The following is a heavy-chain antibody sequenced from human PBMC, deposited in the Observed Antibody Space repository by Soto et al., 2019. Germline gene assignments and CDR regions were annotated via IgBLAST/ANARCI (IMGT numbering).Heavy chain of an antibody. V-gene: IGHV1-18*01. CDR1: GYTFSRYA. Sequence: ASAKVSCKASGYTFSRYAVTWVRQAPGQGLEWMGRTSADNSNTEYAQKFQGRVTMTTDTSTSTAYMELRSLSSDDAAVYFCARVSSTWYHYYGMDVWGQGTTVTVSS. CDR2: TSADNSNT. J-gene: IGHJ6*02. CDR3: ARVSSTWYHYYGMDV. D-gene: IGHD6-13*01.